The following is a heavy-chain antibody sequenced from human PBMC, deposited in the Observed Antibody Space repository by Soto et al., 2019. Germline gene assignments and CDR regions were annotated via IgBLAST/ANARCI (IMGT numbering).Heavy chain of an antibody. J-gene: IGHJ4*02. V-gene: IGHV3-7*03. Sequence: GGSRRLSCVVSGFTFGSSWMPWVRQPPGKGLEWVANIRHDGRESYYADSFKGRFTISRDNAKNSLYLQMNSLGVEDTAVYSCARMIDYNSPHFDYWGQGAQLTVSS. CDR3: ARMIDYNSPHFDY. CDR2: IRHDGRES. CDR1: GFTFGSSW. D-gene: IGHD4-4*01.